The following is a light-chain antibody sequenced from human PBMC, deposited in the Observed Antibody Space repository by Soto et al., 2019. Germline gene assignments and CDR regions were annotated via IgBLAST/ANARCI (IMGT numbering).Light chain of an antibody. CDR1: QSVSTSS. J-gene: IGKJ2*01. CDR2: DAS. V-gene: IGKV3-20*01. CDR3: QHYGSSPVT. Sequence: EIVLAQSPGTLSLSPGESATLSCRASQSVSTSSLAWYQQKPGQAPRLLIYDASSRATGIPDRFSAGGSGTDFTFTISRLEPEDFATYYCQHYGSSPVTFGQGSKVEIK.